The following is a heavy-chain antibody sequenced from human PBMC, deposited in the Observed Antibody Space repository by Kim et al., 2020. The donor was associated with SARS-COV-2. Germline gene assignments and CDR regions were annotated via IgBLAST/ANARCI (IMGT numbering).Heavy chain of an antibody. CDR3: ARQTSLYDFYS. CDR2: VYSTGST. J-gene: IGHJ4*02. Sequence: SETLSLNCIVSGGSINGYYWTWIRQAPGRGLEWIGYVYSTGSTNYNPSLESRLSISLATSKQQFSLRLTSVTASDTAVYFCARQTSLYDFYSGGQGTLVT. CDR1: GGSINGYY. D-gene: IGHD3-3*01. V-gene: IGHV4-59*08.